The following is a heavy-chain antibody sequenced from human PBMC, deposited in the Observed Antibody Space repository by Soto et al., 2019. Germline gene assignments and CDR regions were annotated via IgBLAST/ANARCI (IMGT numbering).Heavy chain of an antibody. CDR2: ISYDGSNK. CDR3: ARDPAYSSSSRYYFDY. CDR1: GFTFSSYA. J-gene: IGHJ4*02. V-gene: IGHV3-30-3*01. Sequence: GGSLRLSFAASGFTFSSYAMHWVRQAPGKGLEWVAVISYDGSNKYYADSVKGRFTISRDNSKNTLYLQMNSLRAEDTAVYYCARDPAYSSSSRYYFDYWGQGTLVTVSS. D-gene: IGHD6-6*01.